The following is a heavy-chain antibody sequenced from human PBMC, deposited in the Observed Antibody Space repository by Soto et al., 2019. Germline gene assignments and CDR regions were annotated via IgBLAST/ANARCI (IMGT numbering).Heavy chain of an antibody. CDR2: ISYDGSNK. Sequence: QVQLVESGGGVVQPGRSLRLSCAASGFTFSSYGMHWVRQAPGKGLEWVAVISYDGSNKYYADSVKGRSTISRDNSKNPLYLQMTRLRAEDTAVYYCSGDSSGWHLDYCGQGTLVTVSS. CDR1: GFTFSSYG. V-gene: IGHV3-30*03. CDR3: SGDSSGWHLDY. D-gene: IGHD6-19*01. J-gene: IGHJ4*02.